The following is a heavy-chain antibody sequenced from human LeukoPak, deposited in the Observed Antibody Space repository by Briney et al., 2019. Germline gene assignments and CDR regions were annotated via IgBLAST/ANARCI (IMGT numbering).Heavy chain of an antibody. CDR3: ARDTLGEGEDANYAVYYFDY. Sequence: GGSLRLSCAASGFTFSSYWMSWVRQAPGKGLEWVANIKQDGSEKYYVDSVKGRFTISRDNAKNSLYLQMNSLRAEDTAIYYCARDTLGEGEDANYAVYYFDYWGQGTLVTDSS. V-gene: IGHV3-7*01. J-gene: IGHJ4*02. CDR1: GFTFSSYW. D-gene: IGHD4/OR15-4a*01. CDR2: IKQDGSEK.